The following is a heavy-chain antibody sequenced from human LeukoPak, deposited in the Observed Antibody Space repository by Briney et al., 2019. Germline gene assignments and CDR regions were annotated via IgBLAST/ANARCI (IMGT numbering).Heavy chain of an antibody. D-gene: IGHD3-22*01. CDR1: GFTFSSYE. J-gene: IGHJ4*02. Sequence: GGSLRLSCAASGFTFSSYEMNWFRQAPGKGLEWVSYIDGHGTIIHYADSVRDRFTISRDNAKNSLSLQMNSLRADDTAVYYCARDTPGVIITPDYWGRGTLVTVSS. V-gene: IGHV3-48*03. CDR2: IDGHGTII. CDR3: ARDTPGVIITPDY.